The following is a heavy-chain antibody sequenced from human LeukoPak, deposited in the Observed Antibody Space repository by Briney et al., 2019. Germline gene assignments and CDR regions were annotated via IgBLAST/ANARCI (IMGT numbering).Heavy chain of an antibody. CDR3: ARARKDYDSSGNYYFDY. J-gene: IGHJ4*02. CDR1: GFTFSSYS. Sequence: GGSLRLSCAASGFTFSSYSMNWVRQAPGKGLEWVSSISSSSSYIYYADSVKGRFTISRDNAKNSLCLQMNSLRAEDTAVYYCARARKDYDSSGNYYFDYWGQGTLVTVSS. V-gene: IGHV3-21*01. D-gene: IGHD3-22*01. CDR2: ISSSSSYI.